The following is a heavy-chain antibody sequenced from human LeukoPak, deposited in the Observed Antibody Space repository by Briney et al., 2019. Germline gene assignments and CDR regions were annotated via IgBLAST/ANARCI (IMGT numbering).Heavy chain of an antibody. CDR3: AKGSTIFGVVTDYYYYGMDV. CDR2: ISGSGGST. CDR1: GFTFSSYA. V-gene: IGHV3-23*01. Sequence: GRSLRLSCAASGFTFSSYAMSWVRQAPGEGLEWVSAISGSGGSTYYADSVKGRFTISRDNSKNTLYLQMNSLRAEDTAVYYCAKGSTIFGVVTDYYYYGMDVWGQGTTVTVSS. D-gene: IGHD3-3*01. J-gene: IGHJ6*02.